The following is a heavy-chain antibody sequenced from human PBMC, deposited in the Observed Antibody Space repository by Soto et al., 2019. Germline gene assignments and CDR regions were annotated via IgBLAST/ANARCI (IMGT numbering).Heavy chain of an antibody. CDR3: ARLRKRETKYKQQLTDFQH. CDR2: ISSSGSTI. V-gene: IGHV3-11*01. D-gene: IGHD6-13*01. CDR1: GFTFSDYY. J-gene: IGHJ1*01. Sequence: QVQLVESGGGLVKPGGSLRLSCAASGFTFSDYYMSWIRQAPGQGLEWVSYISSSGSTIYYADSVKGRFTLSRDNAKNSLYLQMNSLRAEDTPVYYCARLRKRETKYKQQLTDFQHWGQGTLVTVSS.